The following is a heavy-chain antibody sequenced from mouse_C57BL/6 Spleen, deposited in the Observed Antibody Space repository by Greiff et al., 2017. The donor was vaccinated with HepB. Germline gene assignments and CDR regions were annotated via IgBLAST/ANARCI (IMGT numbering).Heavy chain of an antibody. CDR3: ARGVTLQVFDN. CDR1: GYTFTSSW. CDR2: INPSSCYT. J-gene: IGHJ2*01. D-gene: IGHD2-3*01. V-gene: IGHV1-7*01. Sequence: QVHVKQSGAELAKPGASVTLSCKASGYTFTSSWMHWVKQRPGQGLEWIGYINPSSCYTKYNQKFKDKATLTADKSSSTAYMQLSSLTYEDSAVYYCARGVTLQVFDNWGQGTTHTVSS.